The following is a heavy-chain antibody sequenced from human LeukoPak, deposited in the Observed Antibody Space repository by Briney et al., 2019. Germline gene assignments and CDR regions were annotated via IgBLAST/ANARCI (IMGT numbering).Heavy chain of an antibody. CDR1: GGSFSGYY. CDR2: ISGSGDDT. Sequence: ETLSLTCAVYGGSFSGYYWSWVRQAPGKGLEWVSGISGSGDDTYYADSVKGRFTISRDNSKNTLYVQVNSLGTEDTAAYYCAKGSYYDSSGSFYFDYWGQGTLVTVSS. J-gene: IGHJ4*02. CDR3: AKGSYYDSSGSFYFDY. V-gene: IGHV3-23*01. D-gene: IGHD3-22*01.